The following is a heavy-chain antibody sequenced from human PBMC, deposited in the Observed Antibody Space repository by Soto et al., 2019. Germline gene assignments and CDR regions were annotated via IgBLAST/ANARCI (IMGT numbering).Heavy chain of an antibody. D-gene: IGHD3-22*01. Sequence: ASVTVSCKVSGYTFTSYAMHWGRQAPGQRLEWMGWINAGNGNTKYSQKFQGRVTITRDTSASTAYMELSSLRSEDTAVYYCAREYYDSSEYAFDIWGQGTMVTVS. V-gene: IGHV1-3*01. CDR2: INAGNGNT. CDR3: AREYYDSSEYAFDI. J-gene: IGHJ3*02. CDR1: GYTFTSYA.